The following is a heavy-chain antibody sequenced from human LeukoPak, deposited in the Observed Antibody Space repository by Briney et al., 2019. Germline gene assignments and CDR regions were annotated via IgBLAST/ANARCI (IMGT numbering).Heavy chain of an antibody. CDR2: ISSSGSTI. J-gene: IGHJ5*02. CDR1: GFTFSSYE. CDR3: ARRLDYGDYGDWFDP. V-gene: IGHV3-48*03. Sequence: GGSLRLSCAASGFTFSSYEMNWVRQAPGKGLEWVSYISSSGSTIYYADSVKGRFTISRDNAKNSLYLQMNSLRAEDTAVYYCARRLDYGDYGDWFDPWGQGTLVTVSS. D-gene: IGHD4-17*01.